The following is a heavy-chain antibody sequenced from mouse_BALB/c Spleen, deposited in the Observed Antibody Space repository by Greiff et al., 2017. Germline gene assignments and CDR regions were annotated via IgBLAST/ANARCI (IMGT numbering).Heavy chain of an antibody. D-gene: IGHD2-4*01. CDR1: GFSLTSYG. V-gene: IGHV2-9*02. J-gene: IGHJ3*01. CDR3: ARNYYDYDVPFAY. Sequence: QVQLKESGPGLVAPSQSLSITCTVSGFSLTSYGVHWVRQPPGKGLEWLGVIWAGGSTNYNSALMSRLSISKDNSKSQVFLKMNSLQTDDTAMYYCARNYYDYDVPFAYWGQGALVTVSA. CDR2: IWAGGST.